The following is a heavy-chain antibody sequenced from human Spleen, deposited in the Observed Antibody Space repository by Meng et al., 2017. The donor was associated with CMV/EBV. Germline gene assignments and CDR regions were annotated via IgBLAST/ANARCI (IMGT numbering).Heavy chain of an antibody. CDR1: GFTFNDYY. D-gene: IGHD3-22*01. CDR2: IGSGGPNI. CDR3: ARDLSRLSYDSSGSVY. J-gene: IGHJ4*02. V-gene: IGHV3-11*04. Sequence: GGSLRLSCAASGFTFNDYYMAWIRQASGKGPEWLLYIGSGGPNIYSADSVKGRFTISRDNAKNSLYLQMNSLRAEDTAVYYCARDLSRLSYDSSGSVYWGQGTLVTVSS.